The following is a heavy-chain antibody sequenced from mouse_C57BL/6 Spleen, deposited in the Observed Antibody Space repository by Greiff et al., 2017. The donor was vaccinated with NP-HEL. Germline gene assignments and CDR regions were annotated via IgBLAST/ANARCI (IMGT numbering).Heavy chain of an antibody. J-gene: IGHJ4*01. CDR3: ARGGTNWDPSYAMDY. D-gene: IGHD4-1*01. V-gene: IGHV1-64*01. CDR1: GYTFTSYW. CDR2: IHPNSGST. Sequence: VQLQQPGAELVKPGASVKLSCKASGYTFTSYWMHWVKQRPGQGLEWIGMIHPNSGSTNYNEKFKSKATLTVDKSSSTAYMQLSSLTSEDSAVYYCARGGTNWDPSYAMDYWGQGTSVTVSS.